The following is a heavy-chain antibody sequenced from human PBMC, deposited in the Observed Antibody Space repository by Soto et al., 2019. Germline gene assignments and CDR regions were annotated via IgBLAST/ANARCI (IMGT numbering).Heavy chain of an antibody. V-gene: IGHV1-69*06. J-gene: IGHJ6*02. Sequence: QVQLVQSGAEAKKPGSSVKVSCKTSGGTFSSYAISWVRQAPGQGLEWMGGIVPLIRTTNYAQKFQSRVTITADTSTYTVYMELGGLRSGDTAVYYCARGVYSSTWSNLLDRSGLDVWGQGTTVTVSS. CDR2: IVPLIRTT. CDR1: GGTFSSYA. D-gene: IGHD6-13*01. CDR3: ARGVYSSTWSNLLDRSGLDV.